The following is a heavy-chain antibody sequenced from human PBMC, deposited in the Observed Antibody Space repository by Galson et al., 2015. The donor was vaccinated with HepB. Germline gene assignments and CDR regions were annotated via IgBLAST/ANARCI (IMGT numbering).Heavy chain of an antibody. CDR2: VPSDGSNK. Sequence: SLRLSCAASGFIFRNHAMYWVRQAPGKGLEWIAGVPSDGSNKYYSDSVRGQFAISRDNSNDTLSLQMNSLRPEDTAVYYCARGRGTTDRYYFYYYGMDVWGQGATVTVSS. CDR3: ARGRGTTDRYYFYYYGMDV. CDR1: GFIFRNHA. J-gene: IGHJ6*02. V-gene: IGHV3-30*09. D-gene: IGHD3-16*01.